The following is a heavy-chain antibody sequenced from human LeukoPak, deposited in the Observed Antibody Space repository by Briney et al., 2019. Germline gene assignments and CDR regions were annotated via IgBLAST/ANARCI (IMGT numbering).Heavy chain of an antibody. CDR2: IRYDGSNK. J-gene: IGHJ4*02. Sequence: GGSLRLSCAASGFTFSSYGMHWVRQAPGKGLEWVAFIRYDGSNKYYADPVKGRFTISRDNSKNTLYLQMNSLRAEDTAVYYCAKLQYYYDSNVPGYWGQGTLVTVSS. D-gene: IGHD3-22*01. CDR3: AKLQYYYDSNVPGY. V-gene: IGHV3-30*02. CDR1: GFTFSSYG.